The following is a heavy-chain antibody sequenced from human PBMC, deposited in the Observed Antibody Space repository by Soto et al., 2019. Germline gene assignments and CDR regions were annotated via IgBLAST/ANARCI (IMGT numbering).Heavy chain of an antibody. CDR3: ARLKQDYAVA. V-gene: IGHV1-8*01. CDR1: GYSFSFYG. CDR2: MNPNSGNT. D-gene: IGHD3-16*01. J-gene: IGHJ5*02. Sequence: ASVKVSCKASGYSFSFYGINWVRQAPGQGLEWMGWMNPNSGNTAYAQKFQGRVTMTRNTSISTAYMELSSLRSEDTAVYYCARLKQDYAVAWGQGTLVTVSS.